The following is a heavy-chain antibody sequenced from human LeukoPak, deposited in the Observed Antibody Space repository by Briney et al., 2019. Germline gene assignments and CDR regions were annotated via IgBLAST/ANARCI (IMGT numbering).Heavy chain of an antibody. CDR1: GYTFTDYY. J-gene: IGHJ5*02. Sequence: ASVKVSCKASGYTFTDYYMHWVRQAPGQGLEWMGWINPNNGGTNYAQNFQGRVTMTRDTSISTAYMELSRLRSDDTAMYYCARAGPFYNWFDPWGQGTLVTVSS. V-gene: IGHV1-2*02. CDR2: INPNNGGT. CDR3: ARAGPFYNWFDP.